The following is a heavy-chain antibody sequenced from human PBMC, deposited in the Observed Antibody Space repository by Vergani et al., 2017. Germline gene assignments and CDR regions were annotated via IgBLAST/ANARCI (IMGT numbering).Heavy chain of an antibody. CDR1: GFTFDDYA. V-gene: IGHV3-9*01. J-gene: IGHJ5*02. D-gene: IGHD6-19*01. CDR2: ISWNSGSI. CDR3: AKDLEQWLVRFWFDP. Sequence: EVQLVESGGGLVQPGRSLRLSCAASGFTFDDYAMHWVRQAPGKGLEWVSGISWNSGSIGYADSVKGRFTISRDNAKNTLYLQMNSLRAEDTAVYYCAKDLEQWLVRFWFDPWGQGTLVTVSS.